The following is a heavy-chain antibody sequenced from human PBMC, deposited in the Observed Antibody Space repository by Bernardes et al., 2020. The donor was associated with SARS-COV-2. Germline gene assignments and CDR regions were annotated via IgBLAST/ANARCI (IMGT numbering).Heavy chain of an antibody. CDR3: ARDLAYYGMDV. J-gene: IGHJ6*02. CDR2: IWYDGSNK. CDR1: GFTFSSYG. Sequence: GGSLRLSCAASGFTFSSYGMHWVRQAPGKGLEWVAVIWYDGSNKYYADSVKGRFTISRDNSKNTLYLQMNSLRAEDTAVYYCARDLAYYGMDVWGQGTTVTVSS. V-gene: IGHV3-33*01.